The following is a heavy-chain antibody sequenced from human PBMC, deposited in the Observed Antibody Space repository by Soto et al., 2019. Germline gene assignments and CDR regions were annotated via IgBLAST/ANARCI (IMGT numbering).Heavy chain of an antibody. Sequence: EVQLVESGGGLVQPGESLRLSCAASGFTFSSYEMNWVRQAPGKGLEWVSYISSSGSTIYYADSVKGRFTISRDNAKNSLYLQMNSLRAEDTAVYYCARDGTKGVGATTFWGQGTLVTVSS. V-gene: IGHV3-48*03. CDR2: ISSSGSTI. J-gene: IGHJ4*02. CDR1: GFTFSSYE. D-gene: IGHD1-26*01. CDR3: ARDGTKGVGATTF.